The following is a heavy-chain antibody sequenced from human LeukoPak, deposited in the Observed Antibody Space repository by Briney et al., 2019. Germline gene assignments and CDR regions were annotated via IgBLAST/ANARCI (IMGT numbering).Heavy chain of an antibody. D-gene: IGHD3-22*01. J-gene: IGHJ3*02. V-gene: IGHV4-39*01. CDR2: IYYSGST. Sequence: ETLSLTCTVSGGSISSSSYYWGWIRQPPGKGLEWIGSIYYSGSTYYNPSLKSRVTISVDTSKNQFSLKLSSVTAADTAVYYCAIPPYDSSGYDAFDIWGQGTMVTVSS. CDR3: AIPPYDSSGYDAFDI. CDR1: GGSISSSSYY.